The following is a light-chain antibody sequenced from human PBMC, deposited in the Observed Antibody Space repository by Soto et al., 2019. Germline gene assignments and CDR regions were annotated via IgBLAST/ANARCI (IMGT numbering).Light chain of an antibody. J-gene: IGKJ4*01. Sequence: IVLTQSPGTLSLSPGERASVSCRASQSVSSDYLAWYQQKPGQAPRLLIYGASSRATGIPDRFSGGGSGTDFTLTISRLEPEDFAVYYCQQFSSYPLTFGGGTKVDIK. CDR2: GAS. CDR1: QSVSSDY. V-gene: IGKV3-20*01. CDR3: QQFSSYPLT.